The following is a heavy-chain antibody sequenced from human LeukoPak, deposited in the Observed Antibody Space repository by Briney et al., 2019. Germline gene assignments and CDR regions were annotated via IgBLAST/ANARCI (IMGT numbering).Heavy chain of an antibody. Sequence: SETLSLTCAVSGGSISSGGYSWSWIRQPPGKGLEWIGYIYHSGSTYYNPSLKSRVTISVDRSKNQFFLKLSSVTAADTAVYYCASEGFYDSSGYYNYWGQGTLVTVSS. D-gene: IGHD3-22*01. J-gene: IGHJ4*02. V-gene: IGHV4-30-2*01. CDR2: IYHSGST. CDR3: ASEGFYDSSGYYNY. CDR1: GGSISSGGYS.